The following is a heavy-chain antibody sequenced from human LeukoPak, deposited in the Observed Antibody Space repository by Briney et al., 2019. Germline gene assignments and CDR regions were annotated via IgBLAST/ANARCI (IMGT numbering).Heavy chain of an antibody. Sequence: GGSLRLSCAASGFTFDDYAMHWVRQAPGKGLEWVSLISGDGGSTYYADSVKGRFTISRDNSKSSLYLQMNSLRTEDTALYYCAKDRVLRYFDWLLRYYYYYYGMDVWGQGTTVTVSS. V-gene: IGHV3-43*02. CDR3: AKDRVLRYFDWLLRYYYYYYGMDV. CDR1: GFTFDDYA. CDR2: ISGDGGST. D-gene: IGHD3-9*01. J-gene: IGHJ6*02.